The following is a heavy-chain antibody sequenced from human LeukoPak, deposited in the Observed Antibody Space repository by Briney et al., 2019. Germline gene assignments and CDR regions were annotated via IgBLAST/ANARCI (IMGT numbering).Heavy chain of an antibody. CDR1: GGTFSSYA. J-gene: IGHJ4*02. CDR3: ARVSDYYDSSGYLQSSYFDY. D-gene: IGHD3-22*01. Sequence: SVKVSCKATGGTFSSYAISWVRQAPGQGLEWMGGIIPIFGTANYAQKFQGRVTITADESTSTAYMELSSLRSEDTAVYYCARVSDYYDSSGYLQSSYFDYWGQGTLVTVSS. CDR2: IIPIFGTA. V-gene: IGHV1-69*13.